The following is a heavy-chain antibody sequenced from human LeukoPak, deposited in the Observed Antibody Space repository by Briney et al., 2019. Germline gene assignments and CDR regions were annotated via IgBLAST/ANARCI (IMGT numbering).Heavy chain of an antibody. CDR3: ATPYDILTGAICPFDY. CDR1: GFTFSSYA. D-gene: IGHD3-9*01. J-gene: IGHJ4*02. Sequence: PGGSLRLSCAASGFTFSSYAMSWVRQAPGKGLEWVSAISGSGGSTYYADSVKGRFTISRDNSKNTLYLQMNSLRAEDTAVYYCATPYDILTGAICPFDYWGQGTLVTVSS. V-gene: IGHV3-23*01. CDR2: ISGSGGST.